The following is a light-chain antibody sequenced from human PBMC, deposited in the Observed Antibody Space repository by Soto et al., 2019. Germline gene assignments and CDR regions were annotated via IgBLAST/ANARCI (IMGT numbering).Light chain of an antibody. V-gene: IGKV3-15*01. Sequence: EIVMSQSPATLSVSPGERATLSCRASQSVSSNLAWYQQKPGQAPRLLIYGASIRATGTPARFSGSGSGTEFSLTISSLQPEDFAVYYCQPYDSWPPITFGQGTRLEIK. CDR2: GAS. CDR3: QPYDSWPPIT. CDR1: QSVSSN. J-gene: IGKJ5*01.